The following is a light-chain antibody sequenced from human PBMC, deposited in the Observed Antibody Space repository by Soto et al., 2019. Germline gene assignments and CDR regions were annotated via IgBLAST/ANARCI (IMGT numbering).Light chain of an antibody. CDR1: RSDIGAYNF. CDR2: DVS. V-gene: IGLV2-14*03. Sequence: QSALTQPASVSGSPGQSITISCAGTRSDIGAYNFVSWYQQHPGKAPKLMIYDVSDRPSGISNRFSGSKSGNTASLTISGLQADDEADYCCTSFSSTSTPCVFGGGTKLTVL. CDR3: TSFSSTSTPCV. J-gene: IGLJ3*02.